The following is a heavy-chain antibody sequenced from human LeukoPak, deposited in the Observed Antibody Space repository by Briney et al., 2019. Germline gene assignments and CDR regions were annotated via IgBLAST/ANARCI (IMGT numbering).Heavy chain of an antibody. CDR3: AKAPYGSFFDAFDI. V-gene: IGHV3-23*01. CDR2: ISGSGGST. Sequence: GGPLRLSCAPSGFPFRSFAMGGARQAPGRGRGGGSAISGSGGSTYYADSVKGRFTISRDHSKNTLYLQMNSLRAEDTDVYYCAKAPYGSFFDAFDIWGQGTMVTVSS. D-gene: IGHD3-10*01. J-gene: IGHJ3*02. CDR1: GFPFRSFA.